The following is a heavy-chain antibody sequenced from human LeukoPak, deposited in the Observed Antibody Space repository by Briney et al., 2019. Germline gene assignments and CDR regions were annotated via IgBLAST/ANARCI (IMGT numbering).Heavy chain of an antibody. J-gene: IGHJ4*02. Sequence: SETLSLTCTVSGGSISSYYWSWIRQPPGKGLEWIGYIYYSGSTNYNPSLKSRVAISVDTSKNQFSLRLSSVTAADTAVYYCARVTGYMVEDYFDYWGQGTLVTVSS. D-gene: IGHD5-12*01. V-gene: IGHV4-59*01. CDR1: GGSISSYY. CDR3: ARVTGYMVEDYFDY. CDR2: IYYSGST.